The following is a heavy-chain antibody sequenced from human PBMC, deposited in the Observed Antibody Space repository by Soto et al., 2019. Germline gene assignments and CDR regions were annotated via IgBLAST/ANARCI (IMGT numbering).Heavy chain of an antibody. J-gene: IGHJ6*02. CDR1: GFTFSSFA. D-gene: IGHD2-2*02. V-gene: IGHV3-30*04. CDR3: ARGCSSSDCYTNYYYYYGMDV. CDR2: ISYDGRKN. Sequence: QVQLVESGGGVVKPGRSLRLSCAASGFTFSSFAMHWARQAPVKGLEWVAFISYDGRKNSYADSVKGRFTVSRDNSKNTVYLQMNRLRAEDTAVYYCARGCSSSDCYTNYYYYYGMDVWGHGTTVTVSS.